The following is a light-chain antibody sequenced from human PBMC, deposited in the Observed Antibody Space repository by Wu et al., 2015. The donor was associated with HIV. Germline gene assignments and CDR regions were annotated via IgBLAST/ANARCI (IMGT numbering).Light chain of an antibody. V-gene: IGKV3-20*01. J-gene: IGKJ2*03. CDR3: QQYGSSLYS. CDR1: QSVSSNY. CDR2: GAS. Sequence: EIVMTQSPPTLSVSPGERATLSCRASQSVSSNYLAWYQQKPGQAPRLLIYGASNRATGIPDRFSGSGSGTDFTLTIRRLEPEDFAVYYCQQYGSSLYSFGQGTKLEIK.